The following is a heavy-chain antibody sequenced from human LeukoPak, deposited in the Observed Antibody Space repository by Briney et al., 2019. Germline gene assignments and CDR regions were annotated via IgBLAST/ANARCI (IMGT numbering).Heavy chain of an antibody. CDR2: ISGSGGST. CDR3: ARDSETYDSSASTFEY. V-gene: IGHV3-23*01. D-gene: IGHD3-22*01. Sequence: GGSLRLSCAASGFTFSSYAMSWVRQAPGKGLEWVSAISGSGGSTYYADSVKGRFTISRDNSKNTLYLHMNSLRAEDTAVYYCARDSETYDSSASTFEYWGQGTLVTVSS. J-gene: IGHJ4*02. CDR1: GFTFSSYA.